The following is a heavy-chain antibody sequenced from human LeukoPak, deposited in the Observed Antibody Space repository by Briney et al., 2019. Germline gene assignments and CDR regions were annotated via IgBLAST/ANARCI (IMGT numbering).Heavy chain of an antibody. CDR1: GGSFSGYY. D-gene: IGHD1-26*01. V-gene: IGHV4-34*01. J-gene: IGHJ5*02. CDR3: ASRDGWSGSYHGFDP. Sequence: SETLSLTCAVYGGSFSGYYWSWIRQPPGKGLEWIGEINHSGSTNYNPSLRSRVTISVDTSKNQFSLKLSSVTAADTAVYYCASRDGWSGSYHGFDPWGQGTLVTVSS. CDR2: INHSGST.